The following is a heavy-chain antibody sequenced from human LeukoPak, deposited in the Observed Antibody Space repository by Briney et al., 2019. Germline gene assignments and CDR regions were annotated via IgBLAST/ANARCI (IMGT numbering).Heavy chain of an antibody. Sequence: GGSLRLSCATSGFTFSRHWMSWVRQAPGKGLEWVANINQDGSGKYYVDSVRGRFTISRDNAKNSLYLQMNSLRSEDTAIYYCAEGTTGWGQGTLVTVSS. CDR1: GFTFSRHW. V-gene: IGHV3-7*01. CDR2: INQDGSGK. CDR3: AEGTTG. J-gene: IGHJ1*01. D-gene: IGHD1-1*01.